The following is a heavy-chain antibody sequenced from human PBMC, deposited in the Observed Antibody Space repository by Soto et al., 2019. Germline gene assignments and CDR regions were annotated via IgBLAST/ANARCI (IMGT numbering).Heavy chain of an antibody. Sequence: LKGTWTCWEYMFTSDLAASLRQMPGKGLEWMGIIDPSDSDIRYSPSFQGQVTISADKSISTAYLQWSSLKASDTAIYYCARSFFDHFVSWGQGTLVTVPS. J-gene: IGHJ5*01. V-gene: IGHV5-51*01. D-gene: IGHD3-3*02. CDR1: EYMFTSDL. CDR2: IDPSDSDI. CDR3: ARSFFDHFVS.